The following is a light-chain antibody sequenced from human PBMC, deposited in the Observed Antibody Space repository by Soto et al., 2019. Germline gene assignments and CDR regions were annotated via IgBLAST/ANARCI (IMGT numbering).Light chain of an antibody. CDR3: QQYNSYPWT. CDR1: QSISSW. Sequence: DIQMTQSPSTLSASVGDRVTITCRASQSISSWLAWYQQKPGKAPKLLIYKASSLESGVPSRFSGSGSGTDFTRTISSLQPDDFATYYCQQYNSYPWTFGQGTKVEIK. J-gene: IGKJ1*01. CDR2: KAS. V-gene: IGKV1-5*03.